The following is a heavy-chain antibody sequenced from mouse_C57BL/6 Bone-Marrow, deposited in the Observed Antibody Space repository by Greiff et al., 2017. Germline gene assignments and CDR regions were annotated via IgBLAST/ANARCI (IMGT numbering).Heavy chain of an antibody. CDR2: IWGVGST. CDR3: ASGYYSNYGFAY. J-gene: IGHJ3*01. Sequence: VKLMESGPGLVAPSPSLSISCTVSGFSLTSYGVDWVRQSPGKGLEWLGVIWGVGSTNYNSALKSRLSISKDNSKSQVFLKMNSLQTDDTAMYYCASGYYSNYGFAYWGQGTLVTVSA. CDR1: GFSLTSYG. D-gene: IGHD2-5*01. V-gene: IGHV2-6*01.